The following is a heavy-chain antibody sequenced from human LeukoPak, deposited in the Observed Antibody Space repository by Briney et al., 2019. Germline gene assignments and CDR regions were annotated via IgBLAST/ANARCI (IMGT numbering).Heavy chain of an antibody. Sequence: SETLSLTCTVSGGSISSYYWSWIRQPPGKGLEWIGYIYYSGSTNYNPSLKSRVTMSVDTSKNQFSLKLSSVTAADTAVYYCARGYPLDWNYFDHWGQGTLVTVSS. J-gene: IGHJ4*02. D-gene: IGHD3/OR15-3a*01. V-gene: IGHV4-59*12. CDR2: IYYSGST. CDR3: ARGYPLDWNYFDH. CDR1: GGSISSYY.